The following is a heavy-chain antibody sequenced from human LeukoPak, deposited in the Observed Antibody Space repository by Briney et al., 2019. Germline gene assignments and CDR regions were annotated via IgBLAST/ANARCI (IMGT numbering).Heavy chain of an antibody. CDR2: ISGSGGST. Sequence: PGGSLRLSCAASGFTFSSYAMSWVRQAPGKGLEWVSAISGSGGSTYYADSVKGRFTISRDNSKNSLSLQMNSLRAEDTALYYCARDPCSGGRCYAGGFDYWGQGTLVTVSS. CDR1: GFTFSSYA. CDR3: ARDPCSGGRCYAGGFDY. D-gene: IGHD2-15*01. V-gene: IGHV3-23*01. J-gene: IGHJ4*02.